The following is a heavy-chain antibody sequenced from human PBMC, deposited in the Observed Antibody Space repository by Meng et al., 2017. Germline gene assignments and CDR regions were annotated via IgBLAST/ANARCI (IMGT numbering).Heavy chain of an antibody. CDR1: GGTFSSYA. D-gene: IGHD3-10*01. CDR2: IIPIFGTA. V-gene: IGHV1-69*05. Sequence: SVKVSCKASGGTFSSYAISWVRQAPGQGREWMGGIIPIFGTANYAQKFQGRVTITTDESTSTAYMELSSLRSEDTAVYYCARSGPYYYYYGMDVWGQGTTVTVSS. CDR3: ARSGPYYYYYGMDV. J-gene: IGHJ6*02.